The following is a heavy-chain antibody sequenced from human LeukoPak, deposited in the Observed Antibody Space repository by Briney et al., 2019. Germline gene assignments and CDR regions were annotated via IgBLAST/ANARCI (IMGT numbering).Heavy chain of an antibody. J-gene: IGHJ4*02. Sequence: GGSLRLSCAASGFTFSSYGMHWVRQAPGKGLEWVAVIWYDGSNKYYADSVKGRFTISRDNSKNTLYLQMDSLRAEDTAVYYCARGGDIVVVPAAMSLDYWGQGTLVTVSS. CDR1: GFTFSSYG. D-gene: IGHD2-2*01. CDR2: IWYDGSNK. CDR3: ARGGDIVVVPAAMSLDY. V-gene: IGHV3-33*01.